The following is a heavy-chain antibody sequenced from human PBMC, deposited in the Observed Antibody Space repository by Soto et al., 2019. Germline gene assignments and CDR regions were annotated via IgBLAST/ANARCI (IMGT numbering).Heavy chain of an antibody. V-gene: IGHV3-21*01. CDR2: ISSSSSYI. J-gene: IGHJ4*02. CDR3: ARVGGQIVPGFDY. Sequence: EVQLVESGGGLVKPGGSLRLSCGASGFTFSSYSMNWVRHAPGKGLEWVSSISSSSSYIYYADSVKGRFTISRDNAKNSLYLQMHSLRAEDTAVYYCARVGGQIVPGFDYWGQGTLVTVSS. D-gene: IGHD6-6*01. CDR1: GFTFSSYS.